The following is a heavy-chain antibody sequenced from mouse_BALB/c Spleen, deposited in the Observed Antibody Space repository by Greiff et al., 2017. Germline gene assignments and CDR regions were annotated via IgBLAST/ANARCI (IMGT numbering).Heavy chain of an antibody. Sequence: EVQLVESGGGLVKPGGSLKLSCAASGFTFSSYGMSWVRQTPDKRLEWVATISSGGSYTYYPDSVKGRFTISRDNAKNTLYLQMSSLKSEDTAMYYCARRDGSSYFDYWGQGTTLTVSS. V-gene: IGHV5-6*01. CDR1: GFTFSSYG. CDR3: ARRDGSSYFDY. D-gene: IGHD1-1*01. J-gene: IGHJ2*01. CDR2: ISSGGSYT.